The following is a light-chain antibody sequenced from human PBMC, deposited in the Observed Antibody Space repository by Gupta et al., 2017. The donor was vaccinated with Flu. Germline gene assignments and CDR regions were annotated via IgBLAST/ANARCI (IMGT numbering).Light chain of an antibody. CDR3: QSAYSTITYYV. J-gene: IGLJ1*01. V-gene: IGLV3-25*03. CDR1: ALPIQY. CDR2: KDI. Sequence: GQTARITCAEGALPIQYVCWCQQQPGQAPTLLIYKDIQSPSGIPEQFSASDSGTTVTLTISGVQAEDEADYYCQSAYSTITYYVFGPGTQVTVL.